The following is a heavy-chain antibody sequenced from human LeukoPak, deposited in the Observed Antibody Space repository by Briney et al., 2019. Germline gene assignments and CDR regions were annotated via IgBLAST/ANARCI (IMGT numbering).Heavy chain of an antibody. Sequence: SGGSLRLSCAASGYTFSHYYMSWIRQAPGKGLEWVSYIGSSGSTIYYADSVKGRFTISRDNAKNSLYLQMNSLRAEDTGVYYCARGGSSWYSVRYYYYYMDVGGKGTTVTVSS. CDR1: GYTFSHYY. V-gene: IGHV3-11*04. J-gene: IGHJ6*03. CDR2: IGSSGSTI. CDR3: ARGGSSWYSVRYYYYYMDV. D-gene: IGHD6-13*01.